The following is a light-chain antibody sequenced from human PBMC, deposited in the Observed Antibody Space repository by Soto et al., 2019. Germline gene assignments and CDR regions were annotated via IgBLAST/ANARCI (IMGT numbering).Light chain of an antibody. CDR3: QQYGTSSLT. J-gene: IGKJ4*01. CDR2: GAA. V-gene: IGKV3-20*01. Sequence: EIVLTQSPGTLSLSPGERATLSCRASQIVTSSYLAWYQQKPGQAPRLLIYGAALRATGIPDRFSGSGSGTDFTLTISRLEPEDFAVYYCQQYGTSSLTFGGGTKVEI. CDR1: QIVTSSY.